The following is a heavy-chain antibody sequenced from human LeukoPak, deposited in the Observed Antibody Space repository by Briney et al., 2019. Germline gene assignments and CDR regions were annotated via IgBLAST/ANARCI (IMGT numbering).Heavy chain of an antibody. D-gene: IGHD3-16*01. CDR1: GFTFSSYW. J-gene: IGHJ4*02. V-gene: IGHV3-7*01. Sequence: PGGSLRLSCAASGFTFSSYWMSWVRQAPGKGLEWVANIKQDGSEKYYVDSVKGRFTISRDNAKNSLYLQMNSLRAEDTAVYYCAREPQGDGDYVWDMYYFDYWGQGTLVTVSS. CDR3: AREPQGDGDYVWDMYYFDY. CDR2: IKQDGSEK.